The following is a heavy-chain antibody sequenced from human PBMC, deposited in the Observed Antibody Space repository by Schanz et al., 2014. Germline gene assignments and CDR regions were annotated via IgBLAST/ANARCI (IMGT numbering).Heavy chain of an antibody. J-gene: IGHJ5*02. Sequence: QVHLVQSGAEVKKPGSSVKVSCKASGGTFSSDTFSWVRQAPGQGLEWMGWMQPDSGKTHYAEKFQGRVAMTRDVSISTAYMELSSLASEDTAVYYCAREVGLYDRGWFDPWGQGTLVTVSS. D-gene: IGHD3-22*01. CDR2: MQPDSGKT. V-gene: IGHV1-8*01. CDR3: AREVGLYDRGWFDP. CDR1: GGTFSSDT.